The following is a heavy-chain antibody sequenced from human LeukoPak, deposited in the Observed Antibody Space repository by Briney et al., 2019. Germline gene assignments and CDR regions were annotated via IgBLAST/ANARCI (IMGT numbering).Heavy chain of an antibody. D-gene: IGHD5-18*01. CDR1: GFTVSSNH. J-gene: IGHJ4*02. Sequence: GGSLRLSCAVSGFTVSSNHMSWVRQAPGKGLEWVSAISGSGGSTYYADSVKGRFTISRDNSKNTLYLQMNSLRAEDTAVYYCAKYSGYSYGFNDYWGQGTLVTVSS. V-gene: IGHV3-23*01. CDR2: ISGSGGST. CDR3: AKYSGYSYGFNDY.